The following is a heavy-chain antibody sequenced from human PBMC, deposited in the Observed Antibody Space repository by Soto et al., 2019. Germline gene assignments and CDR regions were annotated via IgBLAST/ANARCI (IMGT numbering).Heavy chain of an antibody. CDR1: GFNFINFS. D-gene: IGHD3-16*01. Sequence: DVPLVESGCGLVKPGGTLRLSCAASGFNFINFSMNWLRQAPGKGLEWVSSISASTSSIYYAESVKGTFTVSSANAKHSLYLQLNCPSAEDTVRYCCVIDAYNLDAFDIWGQGTTVTVSS. V-gene: IGHV3-21*01. J-gene: IGHJ3*02. CDR3: VIDAYNLDAFDI. CDR2: ISASTSSI.